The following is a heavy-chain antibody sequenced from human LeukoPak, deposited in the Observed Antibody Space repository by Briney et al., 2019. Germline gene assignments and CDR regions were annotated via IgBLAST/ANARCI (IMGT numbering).Heavy chain of an antibody. J-gene: IGHJ4*02. D-gene: IGHD6-13*01. V-gene: IGHV1-69*06. CDR2: IVPIFGTA. CDR1: GYTFTSYG. CDR3: ARGGEAAALIGTGEGEAQNLDY. Sequence: SVKVSCKASGYTFTSYGISWVRQAPGQGLEWMGGIVPIFGTANYAQKFQGRVTITADKSTSTAYMELSSLRSEDTAVYYCARGGEAAALIGTGEGEAQNLDYWGQGTLVTVSS.